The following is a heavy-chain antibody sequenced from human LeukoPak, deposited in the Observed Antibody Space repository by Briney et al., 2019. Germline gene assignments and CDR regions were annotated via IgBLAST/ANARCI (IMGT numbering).Heavy chain of an antibody. J-gene: IGHJ6*02. Sequence: GGSLRLSCAASGFTFDDYAMHWVRQAPGKGLEWVSGISWNSGSIGYADSVKGRFTISRDNAKNSLYLQMNSLRAEDTALYYCAKDMGLAVAGTGAVVYYGMDVWGQGTTVTVSS. CDR3: AKDMGLAVAGTGAVVYYGMDV. CDR1: GFTFDDYA. D-gene: IGHD6-19*01. V-gene: IGHV3-9*01. CDR2: ISWNSGSI.